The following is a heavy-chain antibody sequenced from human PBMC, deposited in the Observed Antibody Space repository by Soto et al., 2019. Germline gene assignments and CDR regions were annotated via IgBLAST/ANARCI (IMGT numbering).Heavy chain of an antibody. CDR2: IIPLFGTT. D-gene: IGHD3-10*01. V-gene: IGHV1-69*01. CDR1: GDTFKNCV. Sequence: QVQVVQSGVEVRRPGSSVKVSCKASGDTFKNCVISWVRQAPGQGLEWMGGIIPLFGTTDFAQRFQGRLTITTDESTTTAYMELSRLRSEDTATYYCPAELGFGKLSVVWGQGTTVIVSS. J-gene: IGHJ6*02. CDR3: PAELGFGKLSVV.